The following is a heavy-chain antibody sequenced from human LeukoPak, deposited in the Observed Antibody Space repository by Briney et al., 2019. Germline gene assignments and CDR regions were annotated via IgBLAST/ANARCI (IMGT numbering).Heavy chain of an antibody. D-gene: IGHD3-9*01. Sequence: PSETLSLTXTVSGGSISSYYWSWIRQPPGKGLEWIGYIYYSGSTNYNPSLKSRVTISVDTSKNQFSLKLSSVTAADTAVYYCARGDYDILTYYFDYWGQGTLVTVSS. J-gene: IGHJ4*02. CDR3: ARGDYDILTYYFDY. CDR1: GGSISSYY. V-gene: IGHV4-59*01. CDR2: IYYSGST.